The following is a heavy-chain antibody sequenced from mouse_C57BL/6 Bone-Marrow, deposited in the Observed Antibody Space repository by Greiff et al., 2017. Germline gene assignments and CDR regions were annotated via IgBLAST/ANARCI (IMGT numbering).Heavy chain of an antibody. CDR1: GYTFTSYN. D-gene: IGHD1-1*01. CDR2: IYPGNGDT. CDR3: ARATFITTVVANYAMDY. V-gene: IGHV1-12*01. Sequence: QVQLQQSGAELVRPGASVKMSCKASGYTFTSYNMHWVKQTPRQGLEWIGAIYPGNGDTSYNQKFKGKATLTVDKSSSTAYMQRSSLTSEDSAVYFCARATFITTVVANYAMDYWGQGTSVTVSS. J-gene: IGHJ4*01.